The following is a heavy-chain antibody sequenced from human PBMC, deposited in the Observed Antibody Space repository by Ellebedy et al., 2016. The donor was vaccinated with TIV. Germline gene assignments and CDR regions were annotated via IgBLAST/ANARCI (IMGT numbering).Heavy chain of an antibody. Sequence: GESLKISCAASGFTFSNSAMSWVRQAPGKGLEWVSTISGSGDSTYYADSVKGRFTISRDNSKNTLYLQMNSLRAEDTAIYYCATYVPAWFGYWGQGTLVTVSS. V-gene: IGHV3-23*01. CDR1: GFTFSNSA. D-gene: IGHD3-10*01. CDR2: ISGSGDST. J-gene: IGHJ4*02. CDR3: ATYVPAWFGY.